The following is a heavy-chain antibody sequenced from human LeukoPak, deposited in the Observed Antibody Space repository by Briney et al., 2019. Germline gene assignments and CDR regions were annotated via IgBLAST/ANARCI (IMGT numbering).Heavy chain of an antibody. CDR1: GGTFSSYA. CDR2: IIPIFGTA. D-gene: IGHD2-2*01. Sequence: ASVKVSCKASGGTFSSYAISWVRQAPGQGLEWMGGIIPIFGTANYAQKFQGRVTITADESTSTAYMELSSLRSEDTAVYYCARESGIVVVPAAAFDIWGQGTMVTVSS. J-gene: IGHJ3*02. CDR3: ARESGIVVVPAAAFDI. V-gene: IGHV1-69*13.